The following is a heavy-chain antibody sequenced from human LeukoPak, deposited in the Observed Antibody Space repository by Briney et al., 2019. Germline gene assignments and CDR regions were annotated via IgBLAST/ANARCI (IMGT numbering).Heavy chain of an antibody. D-gene: IGHD6-13*01. Sequence: GGSLRLSCAASGFTFDDYAMHWVRHAPGKGLEWVSGISWNSGSIGYADSVKGRFTISRDNAKNSLYLQMNSLRAEDTALYYCAKGWGIAAAGTFDYWGQGTLVTVSS. CDR3: AKGWGIAAAGTFDY. CDR2: ISWNSGSI. CDR1: GFTFDDYA. V-gene: IGHV3-9*01. J-gene: IGHJ4*02.